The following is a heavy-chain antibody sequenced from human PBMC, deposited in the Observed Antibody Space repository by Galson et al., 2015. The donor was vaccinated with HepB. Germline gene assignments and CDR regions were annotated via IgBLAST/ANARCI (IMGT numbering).Heavy chain of an antibody. CDR1: GYTFTSYD. Sequence: SVKVSCKASGYTFTSYDINWVRQATGQGLKWMGWMNPNSGNTGYAQKFQGRVTMTRNTSIGTAYMDLSSLRSEDTAVYYCARGGFLADCSSPSCLPSDAFDIWGQGTMVTVSS. CDR3: ARGGFLADCSSPSCLPSDAFDI. D-gene: IGHD2-2*01. CDR2: MNPNSGNT. V-gene: IGHV1-8*01. J-gene: IGHJ3*02.